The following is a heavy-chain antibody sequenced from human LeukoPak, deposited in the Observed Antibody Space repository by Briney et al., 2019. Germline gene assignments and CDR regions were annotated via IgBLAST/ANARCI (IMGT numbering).Heavy chain of an antibody. CDR1: GFTFNNYW. D-gene: IGHD6-6*01. CDR2: IKQDGSVK. CDR3: GRIGYSSSSLDY. Sequence: GGSLRFSCAASGFTFNNYWMTWVRQAPGKGLEWVANIKQDGSVKYYVDSVKGRFTISRDNAKNSVYLQMNSLRAEDTAVYYCGRIGYSSSSLDYWGQGTLVTVSS. J-gene: IGHJ4*02. V-gene: IGHV3-7*01.